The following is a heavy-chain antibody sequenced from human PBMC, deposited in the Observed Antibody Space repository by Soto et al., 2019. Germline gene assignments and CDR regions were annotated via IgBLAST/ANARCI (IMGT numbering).Heavy chain of an antibody. Sequence: QTLSLTCAISGDSVPSNSAARSWIRQSPSRGLEWLGRTYYRSKWYNDYAVSVKSRITINPDTSKNQLSLQLNYVTPEDTAVYYCARGQWLVREGFDYWGQGTLVTVS. CDR3: ARGQWLVREGFDY. CDR2: TYYRSKWYN. V-gene: IGHV6-1*01. J-gene: IGHJ4*02. D-gene: IGHD6-19*01. CDR1: GDSVPSNSAA.